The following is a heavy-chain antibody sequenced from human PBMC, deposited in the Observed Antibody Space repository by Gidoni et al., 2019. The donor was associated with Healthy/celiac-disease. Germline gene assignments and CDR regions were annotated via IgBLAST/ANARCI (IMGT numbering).Heavy chain of an antibody. CDR3: ARGEVQGPIGY. D-gene: IGHD3-10*01. CDR1: GGSFSGYY. V-gene: IGHV4-34*01. Sequence: QVQLQQWGAGLLKPQETLSPTCAVYGGSFSGYYWSWIRQPTGKGLEWIGEIHHSGSTNYNPSLKRRVTISVDTSKTQFSLKLSSVTAADTAVYYCARGEVQGPIGYWGQGTLVTVSS. CDR2: IHHSGST. J-gene: IGHJ4*02.